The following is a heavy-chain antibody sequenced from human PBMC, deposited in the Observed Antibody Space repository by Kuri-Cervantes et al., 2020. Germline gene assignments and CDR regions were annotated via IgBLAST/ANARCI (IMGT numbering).Heavy chain of an antibody. V-gene: IGHV3-7*01. CDR1: GFTFSSYS. J-gene: IGHJ4*02. Sequence: GESLKISCAASGFTFSSYSMNWVRQAPGKGLEWVADINPDGGQKVYVDSVKGRFSVSRDNAKNSLYLEMNSLGTDDTAVFYCVRANNWAFDFWGQGVLVTVSS. CDR2: INPDGGQK. CDR3: VRANNWAFDF. D-gene: IGHD5-24*01.